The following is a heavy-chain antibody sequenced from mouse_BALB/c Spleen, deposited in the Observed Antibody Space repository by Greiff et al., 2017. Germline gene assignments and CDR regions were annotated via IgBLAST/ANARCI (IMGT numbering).Heavy chain of an antibody. CDR2: ISTYYGNT. V-gene: IGHV1-67*01. CDR3: ARSGPLTAMDY. CDR1: SYTFTDYA. J-gene: IGHJ4*01. Sequence: QVQLQQSGPELVRPGVSVKISCKGSSYTFTDYAMHWVKQSHAKSLEWIGVISTYYGNTNYNQKFKGKATMTVDKSSSTAYMELARLTSEDSAIYYCARSGPLTAMDYWGQGTSVTVSS. D-gene: IGHD1-2*01.